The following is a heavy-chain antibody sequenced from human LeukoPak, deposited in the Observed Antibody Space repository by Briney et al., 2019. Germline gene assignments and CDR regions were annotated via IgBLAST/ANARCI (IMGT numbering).Heavy chain of an antibody. J-gene: IGHJ4*02. V-gene: IGHV3-48*01. D-gene: IGHD3-16*01. CDR3: ARWGEGY. CDR1: GFTFSAYR. CDR2: ISTTSSAI. Sequence: GGSLRLSCAASGFTFSAYRMNWVRQAPGKGLEWVSYISTTSSAIYYADSVKGRFTISRDNAKKSLYLQMNSLRAEDTAVYYCARWGEGYWGQGTLVTVSS.